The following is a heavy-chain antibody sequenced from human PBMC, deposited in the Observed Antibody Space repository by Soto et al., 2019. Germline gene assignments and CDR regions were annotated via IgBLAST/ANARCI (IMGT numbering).Heavy chain of an antibody. Sequence: LEILSLTCAVYGGSFIGYYWSWIRQPPGKGLEWIGEINHSGSTNYNPSIKSRVTISVDTSKNQFSLKLSSVTAADTAVYYCARRTSYYQSFVAWGQGTLVTVSS. CDR2: INHSGST. CDR1: GGSFIGYY. CDR3: ARRTSYYQSFVA. D-gene: IGHD3-10*01. J-gene: IGHJ5*02. V-gene: IGHV4-34*01.